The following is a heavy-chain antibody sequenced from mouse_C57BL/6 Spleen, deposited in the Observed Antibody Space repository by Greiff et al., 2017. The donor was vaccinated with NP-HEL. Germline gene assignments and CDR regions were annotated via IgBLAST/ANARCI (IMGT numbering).Heavy chain of an antibody. CDR1: GYTFTSYG. V-gene: IGHV1-81*01. CDR3: APNWDRFAY. Sequence: QVQLKQSGAELARPGASVKLSCKASGYTFTSYGISWVKQRTGQGLEWIGEIYPRSGNTYYNEKFKGKATLTADKSSSTAYMELRSLTSEDSAVYFCAPNWDRFAYWGQGTLVTVSA. D-gene: IGHD4-1*01. J-gene: IGHJ3*01. CDR2: IYPRSGNT.